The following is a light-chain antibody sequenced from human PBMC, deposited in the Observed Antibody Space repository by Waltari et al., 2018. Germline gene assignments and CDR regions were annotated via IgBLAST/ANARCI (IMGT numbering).Light chain of an antibody. V-gene: IGKV3-15*01. CDR3: QQYNDWPRT. J-gene: IGKJ1*01. CDR1: QSVSSN. Sequence: EIVMTQSPATLSVSPGERATLSCRASQSVSSNLAWYQQKPGQSPRLLIYRASTRATGIAARFSGSGSGTEFTLTISSLQSEDFALYYCQQYNDWPRTFGQGTKVEI. CDR2: RAS.